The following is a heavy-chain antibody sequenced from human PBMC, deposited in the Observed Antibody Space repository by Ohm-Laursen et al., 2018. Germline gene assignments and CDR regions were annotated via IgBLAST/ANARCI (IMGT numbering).Heavy chain of an antibody. CDR2: ISGSGDAA. CDR3: ARSHYDFWSGYYLDY. Sequence: SLRLSCAASGFTFSTYAMNWVRRAPGKGLEWVSGISGSGDAANYADSVKGRFTISRDNAKNSLYLQMNSLRAEDTAVYYCARSHYDFWSGYYLDYWGQGTLVTVSS. V-gene: IGHV3-21*01. D-gene: IGHD3-3*01. J-gene: IGHJ4*02. CDR1: GFTFSTYA.